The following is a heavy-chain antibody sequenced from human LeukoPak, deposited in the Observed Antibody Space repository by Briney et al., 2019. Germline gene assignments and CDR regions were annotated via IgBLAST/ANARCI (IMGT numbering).Heavy chain of an antibody. CDR3: ARDLMYCSGGSCYPYYFDY. V-gene: IGHV3-48*02. Sequence: GGSLRLSCAASGFTFSSYSMNWVRQAPGKGLEWVSYISSSSSTIYYADSVKGRFTISRDNAKNSLYLQMNSLRDEDTAVYYCARDLMYCSGGSCYPYYFDYWGQGTLVTVSS. D-gene: IGHD2-15*01. J-gene: IGHJ4*02. CDR1: GFTFSSYS. CDR2: ISSSSSTI.